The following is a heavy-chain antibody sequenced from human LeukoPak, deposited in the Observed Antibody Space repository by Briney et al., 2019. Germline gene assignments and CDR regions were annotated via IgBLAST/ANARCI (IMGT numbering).Heavy chain of an antibody. CDR2: ISWNSGSI. V-gene: IGHV3-9*01. D-gene: IGHD1-26*01. J-gene: IGHJ4*02. Sequence: GRSLRLSCAASGFTFDDYAMHWVRQAPGKGLEWVSGISWNSGSIGYADSVKGRFTISRDNAKNSLYLQMNSLRAEDTALYYCAKDPSVGATTRAYFDYWGQGTLVTVSS. CDR3: AKDPSVGATTRAYFDY. CDR1: GFTFDDYA.